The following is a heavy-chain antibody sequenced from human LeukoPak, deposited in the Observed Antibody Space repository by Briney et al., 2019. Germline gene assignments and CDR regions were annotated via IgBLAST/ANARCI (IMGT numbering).Heavy chain of an antibody. CDR3: ARDPMADFDY. D-gene: IGHD2-8*01. CDR1: GFTFSTYA. Sequence: WGSLRLSCTASGFTFSTYAFHWVRQAPGTGLELVGVISSDGKSKIYADSVNGRFTISRDNSKNTLFLQMNSLRTEDTAVYYCARDPMADFDYWGQGALVTVSS. CDR2: ISSDGKSK. J-gene: IGHJ4*02. V-gene: IGHV3-30*04.